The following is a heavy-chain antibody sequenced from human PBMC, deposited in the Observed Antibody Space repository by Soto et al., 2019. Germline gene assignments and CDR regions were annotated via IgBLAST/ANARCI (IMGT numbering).Heavy chain of an antibody. Sequence: ASVKVSCKAAGYTFTGYYMHWVRQAPGQGLEWMGWINPNSGGTNYAQKFQGRVTMTRDTSISTAYMEPSRLRSDDTAVYYCARVRFLEWSPYNWFDPWGQGTLVTVSS. CDR1: GYTFTGYY. J-gene: IGHJ5*02. CDR3: ARVRFLEWSPYNWFDP. D-gene: IGHD3-3*01. V-gene: IGHV1-2*02. CDR2: INPNSGGT.